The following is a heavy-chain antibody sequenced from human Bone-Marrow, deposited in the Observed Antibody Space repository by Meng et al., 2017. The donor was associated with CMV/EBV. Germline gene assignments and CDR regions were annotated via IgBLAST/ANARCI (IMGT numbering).Heavy chain of an antibody. CDR2: SNAGNGNT. CDR1: GYTFTSYA. D-gene: IGHD1-7*01. V-gene: IGHV1-3*02. CDR3: ARSYNWNYYDLDY. Sequence: ASVKVSCKASGYTFTSYAMHWVRQAPGQRLEWMGWSNAGNGNTKYSQEFQGRVTITRDTSASTAYMELRSLRSEDMAVYYCARSYNWNYYDLDYWGQGTRVTVSS. J-gene: IGHJ4*02.